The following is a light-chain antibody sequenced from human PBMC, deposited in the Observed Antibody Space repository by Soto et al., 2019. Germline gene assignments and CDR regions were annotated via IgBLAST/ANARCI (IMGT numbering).Light chain of an antibody. CDR2: STN. V-gene: IGLV1-44*01. CDR1: SSNIGSNT. CDR3: AAWDESLDVV. J-gene: IGLJ2*01. Sequence: QSVLTQSPSASGTPGQRVTISCSGSSSNIGSNTVNWYQQLPGTAPKLLIYSTNQRPSGVPDRFSGSKSGTSASLASSGLQSEDEADDYWAAWDESLDVVFGGGTKVTVL.